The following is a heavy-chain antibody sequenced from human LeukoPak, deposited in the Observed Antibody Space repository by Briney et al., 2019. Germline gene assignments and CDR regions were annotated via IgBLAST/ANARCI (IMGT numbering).Heavy chain of an antibody. CDR2: ISSSSSYI. D-gene: IGHD6-6*01. Sequence: GGSLRLSCAASGFTFSSYSMNWARQAPGKGLEWVSSISSSSSYIYYADSVKGRFTISRDNAKNSLYLQMKSLRAEDTAVYYGARTHGAYSSSFGPDWGQGTLVTVSS. J-gene: IGHJ4*02. CDR3: ARTHGAYSSSFGPD. V-gene: IGHV3-21*01. CDR1: GFTFSSYS.